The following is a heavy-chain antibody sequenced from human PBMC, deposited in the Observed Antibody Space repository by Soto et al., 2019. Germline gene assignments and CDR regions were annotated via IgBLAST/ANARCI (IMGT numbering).Heavy chain of an antibody. V-gene: IGHV4-30-4*08. CDR1: FGSFSGYY. Sequence: SETLSHTCPFYFGSFSGYYLSLILQPPGKGLEWIGYIYYSGGTYYKPSLKSRVTISVDTSKNQFSLKLSSVTAADTAVYYCARLVQLLQGRWFDPWGQGTLVTVSS. D-gene: IGHD2-15*01. CDR2: IYYSGGT. J-gene: IGHJ5*02. CDR3: ARLVQLLQGRWFDP.